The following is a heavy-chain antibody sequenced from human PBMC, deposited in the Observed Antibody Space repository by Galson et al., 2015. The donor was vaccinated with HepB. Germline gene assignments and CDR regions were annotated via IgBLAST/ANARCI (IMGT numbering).Heavy chain of an antibody. CDR3: AKAGYCSSTSCYTAYFQH. J-gene: IGHJ1*01. CDR1: GFTFSSYA. D-gene: IGHD2-2*02. Sequence: SLRLSCAASGFTFSSYAMSWVRQAPGKGLEWVSAISGSGGHTYYADSVRGRFTISRDNSKNTLWLQMNSLRAEDTAVYYCAKAGYCSSTSCYTAYFQHWGQGTLVTVSS. V-gene: IGHV3-23*01. CDR2: ISGSGGHT.